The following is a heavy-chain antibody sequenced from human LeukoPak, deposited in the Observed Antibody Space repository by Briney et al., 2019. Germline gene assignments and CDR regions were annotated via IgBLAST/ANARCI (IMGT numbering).Heavy chain of an antibody. V-gene: IGHV3-30*04. CDR3: ASENDAFDI. CDR2: IAYDGSYK. CDR1: GFTSSIYP. J-gene: IGHJ3*02. Sequence: GGSLRLSCAASGFTSSIYPMHWVRQAPGKGLEWVAIIAYDGSYKYYADSVKGRFTISRDNSKSALYLLMNSLRAEDTAVYYCASENDAFDIWGPGTVVTVSS.